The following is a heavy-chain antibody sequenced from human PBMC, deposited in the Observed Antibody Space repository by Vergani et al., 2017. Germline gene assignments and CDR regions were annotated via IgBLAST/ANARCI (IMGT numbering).Heavy chain of an antibody. CDR1: GGSFTSYH. D-gene: IGHD4-11*01. Sequence: QVQLQQWGGGLLKPSETLSLTCVVNGGSFTSYHWTWIRQSPGEGLEGVGDIDHTGRPHYNPSLKSRLTMSVDKSRNLFSLTLNFVTATDPAIYFCARVNTETNGHLYYYYYMDVWGQGTAVTVS. CDR3: ARVNTETNGHLYYYYYMDV. V-gene: IGHV4-34*01. J-gene: IGHJ6*03. CDR2: IDHTGRP.